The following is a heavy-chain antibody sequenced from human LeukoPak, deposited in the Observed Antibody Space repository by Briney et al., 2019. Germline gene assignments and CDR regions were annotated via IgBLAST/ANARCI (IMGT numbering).Heavy chain of an antibody. CDR1: GFTFSSYA. J-gene: IGHJ4*02. D-gene: IGHD2-21*01. V-gene: IGHV3-64*01. Sequence: GGSLRLACAASGFTFSSYAMHWVRQAPGKGLEDVSAISGNGGSTYYANSVKGRFTISRDNSKNTLYLQMGSLRAEDMAVYYCARRSFGGDYDYWGQGTLVTVSS. CDR3: ARRSFGGDYDY. CDR2: ISGNGGST.